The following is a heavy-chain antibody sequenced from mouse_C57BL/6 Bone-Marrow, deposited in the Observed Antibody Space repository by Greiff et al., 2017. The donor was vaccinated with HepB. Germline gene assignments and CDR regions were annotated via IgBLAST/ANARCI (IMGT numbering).Heavy chain of an antibody. CDR2: IWTGGGT. D-gene: IGHD2-1*01. CDR1: GFSLTSYA. CDR3: ARNYSGYYGKENWYFDV. V-gene: IGHV2-9-1*01. J-gene: IGHJ1*03. Sequence: VQGVESGPGLVAPSQSLSITCTVSGFSLTSYAISWVRQPPGKGLEWLGVIWTGGGTNYNSALKSRLSISKDNSKSQVFLKMNSLQTDDTARYYCARNYSGYYGKENWYFDVWGTGTTVTVSS.